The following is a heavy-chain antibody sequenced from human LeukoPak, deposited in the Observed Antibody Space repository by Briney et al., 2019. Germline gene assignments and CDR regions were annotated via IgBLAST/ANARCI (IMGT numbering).Heavy chain of an antibody. CDR3: VRENHGSFDY. D-gene: IGHD1-14*01. Sequence: GGYLTLSCAAAGFSFNNYYEKWHGPAPGKELKWCVGISSSSTYIYYADSVRGRFAISRDNAKNSLYLQMNSLRADDTAVYYCVRENHGSFDYWGQGSLVTVS. CDR1: GFSFNNYY. V-gene: IGHV3-21*01. J-gene: IGHJ4*02. CDR2: ISSSSTYI.